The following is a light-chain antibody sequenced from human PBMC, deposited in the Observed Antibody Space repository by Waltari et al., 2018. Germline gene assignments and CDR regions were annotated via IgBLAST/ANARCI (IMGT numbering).Light chain of an antibody. V-gene: IGLV2-14*01. CDR2: DFS. J-gene: IGLJ1*01. CDR3: SSYTSSSSYV. CDR1: SSDVGDYNH. Sequence: QSALPQPASVSGSPGRSITIPCTGTSSDVGDYNHVSWYQQPPGKAPKFIIYDFSRRPSGVSNRFSGSKSGNTASLTISGLQAEDEADYYCSSYTSSSSYVFGTGTKVTV.